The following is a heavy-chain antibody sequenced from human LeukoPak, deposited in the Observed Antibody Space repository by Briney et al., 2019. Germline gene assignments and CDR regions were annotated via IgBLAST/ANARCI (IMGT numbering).Heavy chain of an antibody. Sequence: ASVKVPCKASAYTFTSYYMNWVRQAPEQGLEWMGIINPSGGSTSYAQKFQGRVTMTRDMSTSTVYMELSSLRSEDTAVYYCARDPTGDTAMVSDYWGQGTLVTVSS. CDR3: ARDPTGDTAMVSDY. D-gene: IGHD5-18*01. CDR1: AYTFTSYY. CDR2: INPSGGST. J-gene: IGHJ4*02. V-gene: IGHV1-46*01.